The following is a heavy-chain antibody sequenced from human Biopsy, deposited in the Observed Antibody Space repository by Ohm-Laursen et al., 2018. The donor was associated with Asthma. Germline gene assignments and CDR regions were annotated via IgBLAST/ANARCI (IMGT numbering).Heavy chain of an antibody. CDR2: IYYSGST. J-gene: IGHJ5*02. CDR3: ARTTYGDDGFDP. CDR1: GGSISSDDYY. V-gene: IGHV4-31*03. D-gene: IGHD4-17*01. Sequence: TLSLTCTVSGGSISSDDYYWSWIRQHPVKGLEWIGYIYYSGSTYYNPSLKSRVSISLDTSKNQFSLSLTSVTAADTAVYYCARTTYGDDGFDPWGQGTLVTVSS.